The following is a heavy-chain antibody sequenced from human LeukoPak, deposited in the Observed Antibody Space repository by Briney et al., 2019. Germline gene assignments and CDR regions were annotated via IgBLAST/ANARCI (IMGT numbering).Heavy chain of an antibody. V-gene: IGHV7-4-1*02. CDR2: INTNTGNP. CDR1: GYTFTSYA. CDR3: ARDGLPPLWSDYYYGMDV. Sequence: ASVKVSCKASGYTFTSYAMNWVRQAPGQGLEWMGWINTNTGNPTYAQGFTGRSVFSLDTSVSTAYLQISSLKAEDTAVYYCARDGLPPLWSDYYYGMDVWGQGTTVTVSS. J-gene: IGHJ6*02. D-gene: IGHD3-10*01.